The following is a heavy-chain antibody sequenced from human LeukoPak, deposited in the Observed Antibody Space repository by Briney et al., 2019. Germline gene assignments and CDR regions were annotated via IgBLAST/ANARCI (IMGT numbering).Heavy chain of an antibody. V-gene: IGHV3-30*04. CDR3: ARDRASGRTVARYYYGLDV. Sequence: GGSLRLSCAASGFTFSSYAMHWVRQAPGKGLEWVAVMSYDGSNKYYADSVKGRFTISRDNSKNTLYLQMNSLRAEDTAIYYCARDRASGRTVARYYYGLDVWGQGTTVTVSS. CDR1: GFTFSSYA. CDR2: MSYDGSNK. J-gene: IGHJ6*02. D-gene: IGHD6-19*01.